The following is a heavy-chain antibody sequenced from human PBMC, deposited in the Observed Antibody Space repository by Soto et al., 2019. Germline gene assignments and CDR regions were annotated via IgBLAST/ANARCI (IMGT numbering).Heavy chain of an antibody. D-gene: IGHD2-15*01. Sequence: QVQLVQSGAEVKKPGSSVKVSCKAAGGTFSSYAISLVRQAPGQGLEWMGGIIPIFGTANYAQKFQGRVTITADEATSTAYMELSSLRSEDTAVYYCASLVYCSGGSCRNWFDPWGQGTLVTVSS. CDR1: GGTFSSYA. V-gene: IGHV1-69*01. CDR3: ASLVYCSGGSCRNWFDP. CDR2: IIPIFGTA. J-gene: IGHJ5*02.